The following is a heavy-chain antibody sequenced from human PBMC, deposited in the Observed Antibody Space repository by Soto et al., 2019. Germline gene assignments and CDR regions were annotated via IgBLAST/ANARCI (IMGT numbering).Heavy chain of an antibody. CDR1: GYTFTSYG. Sequence: GASVKVSCKASGYTFTSYGISWVRQAPGQGLEWMGWISAYNGNTNYAQKLQGRVTMTTDTSTSTAYMELRSLRSDDTAVYYCYLHLGELSLYNPMYAFDIWGQGTMVTVSS. CDR3: YLHLGELSLYNPMYAFDI. CDR2: ISAYNGNT. D-gene: IGHD3-16*02. J-gene: IGHJ3*02. V-gene: IGHV1-18*01.